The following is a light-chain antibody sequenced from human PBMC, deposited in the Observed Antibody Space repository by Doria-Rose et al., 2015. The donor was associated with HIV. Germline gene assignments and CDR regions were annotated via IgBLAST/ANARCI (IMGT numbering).Light chain of an antibody. J-gene: IGKJ1*01. Sequence: EIVLTQSPGTQSLSPGERATLSCRARQSFSSTYLAWYQQKPGQAPSLLIYDGSTRATGIPDRFSASGSGTDCTLTINRLEPEDFALYYCHQYGTSWTFGQGTKVEI. CDR1: QSFSSTY. CDR2: DGS. V-gene: IGKV3-20*01. CDR3: HQYGTSWT.